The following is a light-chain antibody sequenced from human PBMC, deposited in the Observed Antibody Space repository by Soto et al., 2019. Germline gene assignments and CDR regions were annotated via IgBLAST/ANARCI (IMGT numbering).Light chain of an antibody. Sequence: EIVLTQSPGTLSVSPGEGATLSCRASQSVRNTYLAWYQQKPGQAPRLLIYGASSRATGIPDRFSGSGSGMDFTLTISRLEPDDFAVYYCQQYDDSFRTFGQGTKVEIK. CDR2: GAS. V-gene: IGKV3-20*01. CDR3: QQYDDSFRT. J-gene: IGKJ1*01. CDR1: QSVRNTY.